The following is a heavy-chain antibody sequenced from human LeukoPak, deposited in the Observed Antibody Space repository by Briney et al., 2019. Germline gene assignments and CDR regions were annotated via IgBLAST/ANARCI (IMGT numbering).Heavy chain of an antibody. CDR2: ISSSSSYI. J-gene: IGHJ4*02. CDR3: ARDSGSYSDY. D-gene: IGHD1-26*01. V-gene: IGHV3-21*01. CDR1: GFTFSSYS. Sequence: GGSLRLSCAASGFTFSSYSMNWVRQAPGKGLEWVSSISSSSSYIYYADSVKGRFTISRDNAKNSLYLQMNSLKAEDTAGYYCARDSGSYSDYWGQGTLVTVSS.